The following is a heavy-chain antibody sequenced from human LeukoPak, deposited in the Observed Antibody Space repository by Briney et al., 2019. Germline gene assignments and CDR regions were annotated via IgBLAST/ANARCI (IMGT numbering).Heavy chain of an antibody. CDR2: IIPILGIA. J-gene: IGHJ4*02. D-gene: IGHD2-2*01. CDR3: ATEGLLTRYCSSTSCYLGY. V-gene: IGHV1-69*04. Sequence: GASVKVSCKASGGTFSSYAISWVRQAPGQGLEWMGRIIPILGIANYAQKFQGRVTITADKSTSTAYMELSSLRSEDTAVYYCATEGLLTRYCSSTSCYLGYWGQGTLVTVSS. CDR1: GGTFSSYA.